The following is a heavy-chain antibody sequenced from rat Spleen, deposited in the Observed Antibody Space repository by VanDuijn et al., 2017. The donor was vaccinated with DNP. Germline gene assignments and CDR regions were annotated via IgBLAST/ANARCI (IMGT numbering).Heavy chain of an antibody. CDR3: ARALSSDYDY. J-gene: IGHJ2*01. Sequence: QVQLKESGPGLVQPSQTLSLTCTVSGFSLSSYTINWIRQPPGKGLEWIAAISGGGGTYYYSTLKSRLSISWDTSKSQVFLKMNRHQPEDTALCCCARALSSDYDYWCQGVMVTVSS. CDR2: ISGGGGT. D-gene: IGHD3-2*01. V-gene: IGHV2-6*01. CDR1: GFSLSSYT.